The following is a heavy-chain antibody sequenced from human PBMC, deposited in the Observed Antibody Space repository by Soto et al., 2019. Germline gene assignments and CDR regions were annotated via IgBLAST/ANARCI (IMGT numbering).Heavy chain of an antibody. D-gene: IGHD2-15*01. Sequence: EVQLVESGGGLVKPGGSLRLSCISSGFTFRTYTMNWVRQAPGKGLEWVSGIRGLSPYTFYAESVRGRFAISRDNAKNSLYLQMNSLRAEDTAVYYCARDRGYDAHDYYYNAMDVWGQGTTVTVSS. CDR1: GFTFRTYT. V-gene: IGHV3-21*01. J-gene: IGHJ6*02. CDR3: ARDRGYDAHDYYYNAMDV. CDR2: IRGLSPYT.